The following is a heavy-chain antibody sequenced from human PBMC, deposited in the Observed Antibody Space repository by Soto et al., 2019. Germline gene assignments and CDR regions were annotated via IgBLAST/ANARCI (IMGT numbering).Heavy chain of an antibody. CDR1: GGTFSSYT. V-gene: IGHV1-69*02. CDR2: IIPLLGMA. Sequence: QVQLVQSGAEVKKPGSSVKVSCKVFGGTFSSYTISWVRQAPGQGLEWMGRIIPLLGMANYAQKFQGRVTITAVKSTSTAYMDLRSLRSEDTAVYYCARGDGDWFDPWGQGTLVTVSS. J-gene: IGHJ5*02. CDR3: ARGDGDWFDP. D-gene: IGHD3-10*01.